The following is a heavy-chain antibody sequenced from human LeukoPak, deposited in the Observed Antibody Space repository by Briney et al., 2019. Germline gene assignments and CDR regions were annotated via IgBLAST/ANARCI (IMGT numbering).Heavy chain of an antibody. Sequence: GASVKVSCKASGYTFTSYYMHWVRQAPGQGLEWMGIINPSGGSTSYAQKFQGRVTMTRDMSTSTVYMELSSLRSEDTAVYYCARDPTPPFYDFWSGYYVGGGLFDYWGQGTLVTVSS. J-gene: IGHJ4*02. V-gene: IGHV1-46*01. CDR2: INPSGGST. CDR1: GYTFTSYY. D-gene: IGHD3-3*01. CDR3: ARDPTPPFYDFWSGYYVGGGLFDY.